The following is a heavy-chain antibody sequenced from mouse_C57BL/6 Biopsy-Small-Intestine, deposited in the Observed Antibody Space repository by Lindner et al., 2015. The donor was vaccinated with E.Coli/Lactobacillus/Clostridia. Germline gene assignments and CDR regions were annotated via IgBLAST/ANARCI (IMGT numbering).Heavy chain of an antibody. Sequence: VQLQESGAEMVRPGASVKLSCKASDSTFTSYWMHWVKQRPGQGLAWIGKIDPSDSETHYNQKFKEKATLTADKSSRTAYMQLNSLTSEDSAVYYCARGNDYDEGFAYWGQGTLVTVSA. J-gene: IGHJ3*01. V-gene: IGHV1-52*01. D-gene: IGHD2-4*01. CDR1: DSTFTSYW. CDR2: IDPSDSET. CDR3: ARGNDYDEGFAY.